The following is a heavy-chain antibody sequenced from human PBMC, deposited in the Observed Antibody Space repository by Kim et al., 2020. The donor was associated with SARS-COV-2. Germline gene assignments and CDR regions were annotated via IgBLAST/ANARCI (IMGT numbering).Heavy chain of an antibody. CDR3: ARRSQVENFFDY. V-gene: IGHV4-59*13. CDR2: IFSSGST. J-gene: IGHJ4*02. CDR1: GDSINNYY. Sequence: SETLSLTCTVSGDSINNYYWSWIRQPPGKELQWIGYIFSSGSTTYNPSLKSRVTISIDRSKKQFSLKLTSVTAADTAVYYCARRSQVENFFDYWGQGTVVTVSS.